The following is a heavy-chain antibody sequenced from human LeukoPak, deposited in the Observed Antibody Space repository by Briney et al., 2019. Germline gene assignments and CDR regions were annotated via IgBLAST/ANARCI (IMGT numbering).Heavy chain of an antibody. CDR3: GRECESSRWWKFHI. Sequence: GGSLRLSCAASGFTLSSYGMSWVRQAPGKGLEWVASIKYDGSDKYYVDSVKGRFTISRDNSKNALYLQMNSLRVEDTAGYYCGRECESSRWWKFHIWPQGTMVTVPT. V-gene: IGHV3-7*01. D-gene: IGHD6-19*01. CDR1: GFTLSSYG. J-gene: IGHJ3*02. CDR2: IKYDGSDK.